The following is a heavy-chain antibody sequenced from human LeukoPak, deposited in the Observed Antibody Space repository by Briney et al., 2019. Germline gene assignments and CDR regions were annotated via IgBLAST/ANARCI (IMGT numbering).Heavy chain of an antibody. V-gene: IGHV3-74*01. CDR3: AENYYDSRGYFGY. J-gene: IGHJ4*02. CDR2: INNDGSST. CDR1: GFTFSSYW. Sequence: GGSLRLSCAASGFTFSSYWMHWVRQAPGKGLVWVSRINNDGSSTSYADSVRGRFTISRDNAKNTLYLQMNSLRAEDTAVYYCAENYYDSRGYFGYWGRGTLVTVSS. D-gene: IGHD3-22*01.